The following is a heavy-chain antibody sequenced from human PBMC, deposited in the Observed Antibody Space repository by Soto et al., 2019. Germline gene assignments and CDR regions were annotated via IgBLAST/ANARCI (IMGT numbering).Heavy chain of an antibody. CDR3: AREYGDYPYFAY. J-gene: IGHJ4*02. Sequence: QVQLVESGGGVVQPGRSLRLSCAASGFTFSSYAIHWDRQAPGKRLEWVAVISYDGSNKYYADSVKGRFTISRDNSENTLYLEMNSLRAENTDVYYCAREYGDYPYFAYWGQGTLVTVSS. D-gene: IGHD4-17*01. V-gene: IGHV3-30-3*01. CDR1: GFTFSSYA. CDR2: ISYDGSNK.